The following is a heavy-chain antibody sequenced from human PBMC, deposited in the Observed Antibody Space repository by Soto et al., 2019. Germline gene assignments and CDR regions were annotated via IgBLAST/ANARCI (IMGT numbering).Heavy chain of an antibody. CDR2: ISAYNGNT. Sequence: GASVKVSCKASGYTFTSYGISWVRQAPGQGLEWMGWISAYNGNTNYAQKLQGRVTMTTGTSTSTAYMELRSLRSDDTAVYYCARDGLVGGSYSWFDPWGQGTLVTVSS. CDR1: GYTFTSYG. CDR3: ARDGLVGGSYSWFDP. J-gene: IGHJ5*02. V-gene: IGHV1-18*01. D-gene: IGHD1-26*01.